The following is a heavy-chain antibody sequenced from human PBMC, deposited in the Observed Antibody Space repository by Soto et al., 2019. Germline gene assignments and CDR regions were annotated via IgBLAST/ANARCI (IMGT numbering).Heavy chain of an antibody. D-gene: IGHD2-8*01. CDR3: ARDVTRTQSCTNGVCYYHYYDMDV. CDR1: GYTFTDYY. Sequence: ASVKVSCKASGYTFTDYYVHWVRQAPGQGLEWMGWINPNSGGTKTAQKFQGRVTVTRDTSISTAYMDLSRLRSDDTAVYYCARDVTRTQSCTNGVCYYHYYDMDVCCQGTRVTVSS. J-gene: IGHJ6*02. V-gene: IGHV1-2*02. CDR2: INPNSGGT.